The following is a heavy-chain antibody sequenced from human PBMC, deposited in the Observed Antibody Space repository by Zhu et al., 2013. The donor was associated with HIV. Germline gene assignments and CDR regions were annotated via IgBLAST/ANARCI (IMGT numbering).Heavy chain of an antibody. CDR1: GGTFSSYA. V-gene: IGHV1-69*01. Sequence: QVQLVQSGAEVKKPGSSVKVSCKASGGTFSSYAISWVRQAPGQGLEWMGGIIPIFGTANYAQKFQGRVTITADESTSTAYMELSSLRSEDTAVYYCARDRDSSGYSPGTIYFDYWGQGTLVTVSS. J-gene: IGHJ4*02. CDR2: IIPIFGTA. CDR3: ARDRDSSGYSPGTIYFDY. D-gene: IGHD3-22*01.